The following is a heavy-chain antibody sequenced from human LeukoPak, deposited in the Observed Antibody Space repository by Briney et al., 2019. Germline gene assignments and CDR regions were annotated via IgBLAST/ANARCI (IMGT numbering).Heavy chain of an antibody. V-gene: IGHV3-7*01. Sequence: GGSLSLSCAVSVFSFNINSMGWGRQPPGKGLEWVAHIKEDGSERTYVDSVVERLTDSRDSARNSLYLQMMSSRPADTALYDSARVGTCGHSYYDYKDVWGKGTTVTISS. CDR3: ARVGTCGHSYYDYKDV. CDR1: VFSFNINS. D-gene: IGHD2-21*01. CDR2: IKEDGSER. J-gene: IGHJ6*03.